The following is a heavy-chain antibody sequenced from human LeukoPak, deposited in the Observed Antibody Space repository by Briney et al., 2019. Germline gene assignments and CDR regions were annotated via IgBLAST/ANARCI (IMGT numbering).Heavy chain of an antibody. CDR3: ARCYDYVWGSYAPCWFDP. CDR2: IYTSGST. D-gene: IGHD3-16*01. J-gene: IGHJ5*02. CDR1: GGSISSYY. V-gene: IGHV4-4*07. Sequence: ASETLSLTCTVSGGSISSYYWSWIRQPAGKGLEWIGRIYTSGSTNYNPSLKSRVTMSVDTSKNQFSLKLTSVTAADTAVYYCARCYDYVWGSYAPCWFDPWGQGTLVTVSS.